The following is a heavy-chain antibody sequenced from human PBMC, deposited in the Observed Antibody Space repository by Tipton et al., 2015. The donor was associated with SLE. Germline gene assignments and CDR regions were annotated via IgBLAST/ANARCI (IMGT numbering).Heavy chain of an antibody. D-gene: IGHD4-17*01. J-gene: IGHJ6*02. CDR2: IYSGGYT. CDR3: AKDSAVTTPLYYYGMDV. CDR1: GFSVSNNY. V-gene: IGHV3-53*05. Sequence: SLRLSCAASGFSVSNNYMNWVRQAPGKGLEWVSVIYSGGYTCYADSVKGRFTISRDNSKNTLYLQMNSLRAEDTAVYYCAKDSAVTTPLYYYGMDVWGQGTTVTVSS.